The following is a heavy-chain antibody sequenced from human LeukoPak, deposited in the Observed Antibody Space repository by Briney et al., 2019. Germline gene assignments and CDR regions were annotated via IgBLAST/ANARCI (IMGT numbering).Heavy chain of an antibody. Sequence: GGSLRLSCAASGFTFSSYSMNWVRQAPGKGLEWVSSISSSSSYIYYADSVKGRFTISRDNAKNSLYLQMNSLRAEDTAVYYCARDQGASYDILTGPPASLYYYGMDVWGQGTTVTVSS. CDR2: ISSSSSYI. J-gene: IGHJ6*02. CDR3: ARDQGASYDILTGPPASLYYYGMDV. CDR1: GFTFSSYS. V-gene: IGHV3-21*01. D-gene: IGHD3-9*01.